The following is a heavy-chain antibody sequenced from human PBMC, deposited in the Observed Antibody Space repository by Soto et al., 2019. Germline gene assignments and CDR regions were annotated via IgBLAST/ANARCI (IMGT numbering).Heavy chain of an antibody. V-gene: IGHV4-59*01. CDR1: GGSISTFY. CDR3: ARDAGGRGNGAFDI. CDR2: IYYSGST. D-gene: IGHD3-16*01. J-gene: IGHJ3*02. Sequence: SETLSLTCTVSGGSISTFYWSWMRQPPGKGLEWIGYIYYSGSTNSNPSLKSRVTISEDTSKNQLSLKLSSVTAADTAVYYCARDAGGRGNGAFDIWGQGTMVTVSS.